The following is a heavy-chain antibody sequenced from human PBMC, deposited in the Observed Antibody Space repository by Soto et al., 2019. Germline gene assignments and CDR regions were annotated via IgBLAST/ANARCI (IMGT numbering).Heavy chain of an antibody. V-gene: IGHV4-34*01. J-gene: IGHJ4*02. CDR2: INHSGST. CDR3: ARGHFSRRPVKKYYFDY. Sequence: SETLSLTCAVYGGSFSGYYWSWIRQPPGTGLEWIGEINHSGSTNYNPSLKSRVTISVDTSKNQFSLKLSSVTAADTAVYYCARGHFSRRPVKKYYFDYWGQGTLVTVSS. CDR1: GGSFSGYY.